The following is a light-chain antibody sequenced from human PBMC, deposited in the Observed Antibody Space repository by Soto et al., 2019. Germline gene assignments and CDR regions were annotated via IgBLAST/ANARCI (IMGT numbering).Light chain of an antibody. CDR1: SSNIGAGYD. CDR3: QSYDSSLYV. J-gene: IGLJ1*01. Sequence: QSVLTQPPSVSGAPGQRVTISCTGSSSNIGAGYDVHWYQQLPGTAPKLLIYGNSNRPSGVPDRFSGSKSSTSASLAITGLQAEDEVYYYCQSYDSSLYVFGTRTKLTAL. V-gene: IGLV1-40*01. CDR2: GNS.